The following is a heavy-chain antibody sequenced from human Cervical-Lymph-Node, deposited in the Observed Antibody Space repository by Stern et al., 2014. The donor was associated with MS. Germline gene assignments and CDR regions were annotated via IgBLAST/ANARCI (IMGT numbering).Heavy chain of an antibody. D-gene: IGHD1-26*01. Sequence: EVQLVESGGGLVQPGGSLRLSCAASGFTISGDYMNWVRQAPGKGLEWVSVIYRGGSTYYADSVKGRFTISRDNSKNTLYLQMNSLRVEDTAVYYCARDHVPVGGTVNPKYYYGMDVWGQGTTVIVSS. J-gene: IGHJ6*02. CDR1: GFTISGDY. CDR2: IYRGGST. CDR3: ARDHVPVGGTVNPKYYYGMDV. V-gene: IGHV3-66*02.